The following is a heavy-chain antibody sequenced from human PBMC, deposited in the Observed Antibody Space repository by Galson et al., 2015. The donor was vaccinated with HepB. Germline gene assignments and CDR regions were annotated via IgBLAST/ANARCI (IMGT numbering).Heavy chain of an antibody. J-gene: IGHJ5*02. D-gene: IGHD1-26*01. Sequence: CAISGDSVSSNSAAWNWIRQSPSRGLEWLGRTCYRSKWYNDYAESVKSRMTIKPDTSKNEFSLQLNSVTPEDTAVYYCARDPSGSYWGRRFDPWGQGIPVTVSS. CDR3: ARDPSGSYWGRRFDP. CDR1: GDSVSSNSAA. CDR2: TCYRSKWYN. V-gene: IGHV6-1*01.